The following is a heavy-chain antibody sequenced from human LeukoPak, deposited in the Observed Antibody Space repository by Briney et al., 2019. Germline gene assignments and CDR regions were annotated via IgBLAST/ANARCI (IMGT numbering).Heavy chain of an antibody. D-gene: IGHD1-14*01. CDR3: AKAAYPYQSSEPGYFDY. Sequence: GGSLRLSCAASGFTFSSYAMSWVRQAPGKGLEWVSAISGSGGSTYYADSVKGRFTISRDNSKNTLYLQMDSLRADDTAVYYCAKAAYPYQSSEPGYFDYWGQGTLVTVSS. V-gene: IGHV3-23*01. CDR1: GFTFSSYA. J-gene: IGHJ4*02. CDR2: ISGSGGST.